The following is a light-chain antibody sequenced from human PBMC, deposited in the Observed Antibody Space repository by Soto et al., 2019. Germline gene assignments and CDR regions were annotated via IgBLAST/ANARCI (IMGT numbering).Light chain of an antibody. CDR3: QQYGSSPT. CDR2: DIS. V-gene: IGKV3-20*01. CDR1: QSVSSN. Sequence: EIVMTQSPATLSVSPGERSTLSCMASQSVSSNLAWYQQKPGQAPSLLIYDISARATGIPDRLSGSGSGTDFTLTISRLEPEDFVVYYCQQYGSSPTFGQGTKVDIK. J-gene: IGKJ1*01.